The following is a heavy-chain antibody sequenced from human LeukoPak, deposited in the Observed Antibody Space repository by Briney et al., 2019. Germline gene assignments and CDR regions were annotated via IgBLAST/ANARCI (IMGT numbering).Heavy chain of an antibody. CDR1: GGSFSSYY. CDR2: INNSGST. Sequence: SETLSLTCAVYGGSFSSYYWSWIRQPPGKGLEWIGEINNSGSTTYKPSLKSRVTISLDTSKNQFSLKLSSVTAADTAVYYCARLKKERFGELFSRLTSTPRYYFDYWGQGTQVTVPS. J-gene: IGHJ4*02. V-gene: IGHV4-34*01. D-gene: IGHD3-10*01. CDR3: ARLKKERFGELFSRLTSTPRYYFDY.